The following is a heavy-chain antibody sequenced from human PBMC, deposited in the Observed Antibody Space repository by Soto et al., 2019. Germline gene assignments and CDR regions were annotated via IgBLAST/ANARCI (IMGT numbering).Heavy chain of an antibody. CDR1: GGSFSYYY. D-gene: IGHD5-12*01. Sequence: SETLSLTCAVYGGSFSYYYWTWIRQPPGKGLEWIGEINHSGSTNYKPSLKGRVTMSVDTSKNQFSLKLSSVTAADTAVYYCARGPDIVATITRSFDFWGQGILVTVSS. V-gene: IGHV4-34*01. CDR2: INHSGST. CDR3: ARGPDIVATITRSFDF. J-gene: IGHJ4*02.